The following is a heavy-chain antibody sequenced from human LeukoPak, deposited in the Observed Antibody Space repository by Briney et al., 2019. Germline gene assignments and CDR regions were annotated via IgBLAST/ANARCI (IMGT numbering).Heavy chain of an antibody. CDR3: ARDYSSSWRWFDP. CDR2: TYYRSKWYN. J-gene: IGHJ5*02. V-gene: IGHV6-1*01. Sequence: SQTLSLTCAISGDSVSSSSVTWNWIRQSPSRGLEWLGGTYYRSKWYNDYAVSVKSRITINPDTSKNQFSLQLNSVTPEDTAVYYCARDYSSSWRWFDPWGQGTLVAVSS. CDR1: GDSVSSSSVT. D-gene: IGHD6-13*01.